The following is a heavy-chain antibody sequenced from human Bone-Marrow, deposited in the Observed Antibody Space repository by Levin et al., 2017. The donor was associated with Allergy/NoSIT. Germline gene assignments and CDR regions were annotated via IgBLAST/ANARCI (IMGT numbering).Heavy chain of an antibody. V-gene: IGHV1-2*02. D-gene: IGHD2-15*01. CDR3: ATLHYPEDAFDS. CDR2: INPNSGGT. J-gene: IGHJ3*02. CDR1: GYTFTGYY. Sequence: ASVKVSCKASGYTFTGYYMHWVRQAPGQGLEWMGWINPNSGGTNYAQKFQGRVTMTRDTSISTAYMELSRLRSDDTAVYYCATLHYPEDAFDSWGQGTMVTVSS.